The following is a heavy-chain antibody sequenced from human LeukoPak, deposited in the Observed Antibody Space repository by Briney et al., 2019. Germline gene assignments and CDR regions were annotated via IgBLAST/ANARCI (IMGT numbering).Heavy chain of an antibody. J-gene: IGHJ3*02. CDR2: INDSGRS. CDR1: GGSIRSSDDY. CDR3: ATQRPRDAFDI. V-gene: IGHV4-39*07. Sequence: SETLSLTCSVSGGSIRSSDDYWGFVRQTPGKGLEWIGEINDSGRSNYKSSLKSRVTISEDTSKNQFSLKLISVTAADTAVYYCATQRPRDAFDIWGQGTMVTVSS.